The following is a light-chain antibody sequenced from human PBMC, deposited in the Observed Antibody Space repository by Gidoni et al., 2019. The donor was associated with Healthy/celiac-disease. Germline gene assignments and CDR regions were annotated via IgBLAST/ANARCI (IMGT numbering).Light chain of an antibody. CDR3: QQYNSYPWT. J-gene: IGKJ1*01. Sequence: WYQQNPGTAPKLLIYDASNLESGVPLRFSGSGSETKLTLTIRSPQPDAFATCYCQQYNSYPWTFGQGTKVEIK. V-gene: IGKV1-5*01. CDR2: DAS.